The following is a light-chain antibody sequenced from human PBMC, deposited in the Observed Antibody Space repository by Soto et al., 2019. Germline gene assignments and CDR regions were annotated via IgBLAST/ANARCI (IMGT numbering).Light chain of an antibody. V-gene: IGKV1-5*01. CDR2: DAS. J-gene: IGKJ2*01. CDR1: QIITNW. CDR3: QQYNSYST. Sequence: DIQMTQSPSTLSASVGARVTITCRASQIITNWLAWYQQKPGQAPKLLIYDASSLESGVPSRFRGSGSGTEITLTVSGVQSDDFVTYYWQQYNSYSTFGQWTKLEI.